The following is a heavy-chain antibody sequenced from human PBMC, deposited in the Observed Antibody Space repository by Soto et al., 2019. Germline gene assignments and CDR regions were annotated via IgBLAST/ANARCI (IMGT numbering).Heavy chain of an antibody. V-gene: IGHV1-58*01. CDR3: AADGYSGYDFFDY. Sequence: SVKVSCKASGFTFTSSAVQWVRQARGQRLEWIGWIVVGSGNTNYAQKFQERVTITKDMSTSTAYMELSSLRSEDTAVYYCAADGYSGYDFFDYWGQGTLVTVSS. CDR1: GFTFTSSA. J-gene: IGHJ4*02. CDR2: IVVGSGNT. D-gene: IGHD5-12*01.